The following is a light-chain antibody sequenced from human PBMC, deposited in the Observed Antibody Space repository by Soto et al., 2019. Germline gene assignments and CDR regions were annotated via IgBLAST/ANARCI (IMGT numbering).Light chain of an antibody. Sequence: QSVLTQPPSVSAAPGQKVTISCSGSSSNIGNNYVSWYQQLPGTAPKLLIYENNKRPSGIPDRFSGSKSGTSATLDSTGLQTGDEADYYCGAWDTSLSGGKFGGGTQVTVL. J-gene: IGLJ2*01. CDR3: GAWDTSLSGGK. V-gene: IGLV1-51*02. CDR1: SSNIGNNY. CDR2: ENN.